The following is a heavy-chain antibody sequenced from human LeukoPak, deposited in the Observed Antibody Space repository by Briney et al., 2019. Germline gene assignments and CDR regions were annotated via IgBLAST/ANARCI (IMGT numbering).Heavy chain of an antibody. CDR1: GYTFTSYG. J-gene: IGHJ5*02. CDR2: IIAYNGNT. D-gene: IGHD3-10*01. Sequence: ASVKVSCKASGYTFTSYGISWVRQAPGQGLEWMGWIIAYNGNTNYAQTLQGRVTMNTDTSASTAYMELRSLRSDDTAVYYCAGTYYYGSGREWFDPWGQGTLVTVSS. V-gene: IGHV1-18*04. CDR3: AGTYYYGSGREWFDP.